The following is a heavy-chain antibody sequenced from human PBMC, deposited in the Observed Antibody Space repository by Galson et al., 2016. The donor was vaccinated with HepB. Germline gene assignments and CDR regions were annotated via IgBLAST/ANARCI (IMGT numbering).Heavy chain of an antibody. V-gene: IGHV5-51*01. D-gene: IGHD5-24*01. CDR2: IDPGDSES. J-gene: IGHJ4*02. CDR1: GYSFTAYW. Sequence: KKPGESLKISCKGSGYSFTAYWIGWVRQMPGKGLEWMGIIDPGDSESRSSPSFQGQVTISADKSISTAYLQWSNLKASDTAMYYCARRDGYSYITYWGQGTLVTVSS. CDR3: ARRDGYSYITY.